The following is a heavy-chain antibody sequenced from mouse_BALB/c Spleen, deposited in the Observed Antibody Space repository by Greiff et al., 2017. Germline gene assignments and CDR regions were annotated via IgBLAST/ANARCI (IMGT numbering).Heavy chain of an antibody. J-gene: IGHJ2*01. V-gene: IGHV14-3*02. Sequence: VQLQQSGAELVKPGASVKLSCTASGFNIKDTYMHWVKQRPEQGLEWIGRIDPANGNTKYDPKFQGKATITADTSSNTAYLQLSSLTSEDTAVYYYARGYYDYDDVFDYWGQGTTLTVSA. CDR1: GFNIKDTY. CDR2: IDPANGNT. D-gene: IGHD2-4*01. CDR3: ARGYYDYDDVFDY.